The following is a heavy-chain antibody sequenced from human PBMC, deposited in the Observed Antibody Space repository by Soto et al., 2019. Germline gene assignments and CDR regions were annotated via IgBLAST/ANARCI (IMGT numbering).Heavy chain of an antibody. J-gene: IGHJ4*02. CDR1: GFTFSSYG. CDR3: AREGGPDYGSGSYYNSFDY. CDR2: IWYDGSNK. Sequence: QVQLVESGGGVVQPGRSLRLSCAASGFTFSSYGMHWVRQAPGKGLEWVAVIWYDGSNKYYADSVKGRFTISRDNSKKTLYLQMNSMRAENKAVYYCAREGGPDYGSGSYYNSFDYWGQGTLVTVSS. D-gene: IGHD3-10*01. V-gene: IGHV3-33*01.